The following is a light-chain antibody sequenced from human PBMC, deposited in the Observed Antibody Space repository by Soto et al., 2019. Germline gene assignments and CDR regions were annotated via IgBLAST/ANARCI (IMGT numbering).Light chain of an antibody. V-gene: IGLV2-14*01. Sequence: SAMTQPASVSGSPGQSIAISCTGCSSDVGIYNYVSWYQQHPGKVPKLIIYEVTNRPSGVSNRFSGSKSGNTASLTISGLQAEDEADYYCSSYTTSSTRVFGTGTKVTVL. CDR3: SSYTTSSTRV. J-gene: IGLJ1*01. CDR1: SSDVGIYNY. CDR2: EVT.